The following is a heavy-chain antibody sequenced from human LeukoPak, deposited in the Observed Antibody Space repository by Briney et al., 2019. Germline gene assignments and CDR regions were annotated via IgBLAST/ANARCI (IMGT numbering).Heavy chain of an antibody. D-gene: IGHD3-9*01. Sequence: NPSQTLSVTCAISGDSVSSNNGAWKWIRQSPSRGLEWLGRTYDRSKWYNEYACSFISRITISPDTSKNQFSLQLDSVTTEDTAVYYCARDVGATGWHTFDYWGQGTLVTVSS. CDR2: TYDRSKWYN. CDR1: GDSVSSNNGA. J-gene: IGHJ4*02. V-gene: IGHV6-1*01. CDR3: ARDVGATGWHTFDY.